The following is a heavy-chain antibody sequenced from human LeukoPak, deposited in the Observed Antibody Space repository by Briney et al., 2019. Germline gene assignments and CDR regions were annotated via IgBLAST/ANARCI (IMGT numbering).Heavy chain of an antibody. Sequence: ASVTVSCKSSGHTLNNHFIHWVRQAPGQGLEWMGMINPRDGSTRTLQRFQGRLTMTRDTSTSTLYMDLSSLRSEDTATYFCARGADQEFDFWGQGTLVTVSS. CDR2: INPRDGST. V-gene: IGHV1-46*02. CDR1: GHTLNNHF. CDR3: ARGADQEFDF. J-gene: IGHJ4*02.